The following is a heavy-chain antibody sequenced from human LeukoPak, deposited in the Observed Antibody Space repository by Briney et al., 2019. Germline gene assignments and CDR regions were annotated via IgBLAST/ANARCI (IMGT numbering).Heavy chain of an antibody. J-gene: IGHJ4*02. V-gene: IGHV5-51*01. CDR1: GYSFTSYW. D-gene: IGHD6-13*01. CDR3: ARGQDSSSWYPNFDY. CDR2: IYPGDSDT. Sequence: GESLKISCKGSGYSFTSYWIGWVRQMPGKGLEWMGIIYPGDSDTRYSPSFQGQVTISADKSISTAYLQWSSLKASDTAMYYCARGQDSSSWYPNFDYWGQGTLVTVSS.